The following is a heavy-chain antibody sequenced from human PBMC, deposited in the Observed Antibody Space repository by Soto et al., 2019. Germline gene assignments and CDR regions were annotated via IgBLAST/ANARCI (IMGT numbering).Heavy chain of an antibody. V-gene: IGHV3-49*03. CDR1: GFTFGDYA. Sequence: GGSLRLSCTASGFTFGDYAMSWFRQAPGKGLEWVGFIRSKAYGGTTEYAASVKGRFTISRDDSKSIAYLQMNSLKTEDTAVYYCTWHNYDILTGYYYVDYWGQGTLVTVSS. J-gene: IGHJ4*02. CDR3: TWHNYDILTGYYYVDY. CDR2: IRSKAYGGTT. D-gene: IGHD3-9*01.